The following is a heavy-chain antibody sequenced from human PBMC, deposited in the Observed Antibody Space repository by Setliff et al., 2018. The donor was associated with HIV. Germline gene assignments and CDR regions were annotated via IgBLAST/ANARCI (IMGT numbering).Heavy chain of an antibody. V-gene: IGHV1-18*01. Sequence: ASVQVSCKASGYTFSSFGISWVRQAPGQGLEWMGWISAYKGNTNYAQKLQGRVTMTTDTSTSTAYMELRSLRSDDTAVYYCARAGYWLGYDAFDIWGQGTMVTVSS. CDR3: ARAGYWLGYDAFDI. D-gene: IGHD2-15*01. CDR1: GYTFSSFG. CDR2: ISAYKGNT. J-gene: IGHJ3*02.